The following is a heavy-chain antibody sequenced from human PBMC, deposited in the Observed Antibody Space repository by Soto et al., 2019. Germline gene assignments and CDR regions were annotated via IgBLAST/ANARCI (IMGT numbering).Heavy chain of an antibody. Sequence: GGSKRLSWGAAGFNFTDYGRNWVRQAPGKGLEWVSSMSGNGVATFYADSVKGRFTISRDNSKNTLYLQMNSLRVEDTAVYYCAKKVVTASLHYTGMDVWGQGTTVTVSS. CDR2: MSGNGVAT. J-gene: IGHJ6*02. V-gene: IGHV3-23*01. D-gene: IGHD2-21*02. CDR3: AKKVVTASLHYTGMDV. CDR1: GFNFTDYG.